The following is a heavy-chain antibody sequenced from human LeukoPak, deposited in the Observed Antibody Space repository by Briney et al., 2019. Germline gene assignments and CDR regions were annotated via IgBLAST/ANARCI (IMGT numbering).Heavy chain of an antibody. V-gene: IGHV1-69*04. J-gene: IGHJ4*02. D-gene: IGHD5-24*01. Sequence: GSSVKVSCKASGGTFSSYAITWVRQAPGQGLEWMGRITPILGLINYAQKFQGRVTITADKSTSTGYLDVTGLRSDDTAVYYCARGRGSRTGYNGDYLDYWGQGTLVTVSS. CDR1: GGTFSSYA. CDR2: ITPILGLI. CDR3: ARGRGSRTGYNGDYLDY.